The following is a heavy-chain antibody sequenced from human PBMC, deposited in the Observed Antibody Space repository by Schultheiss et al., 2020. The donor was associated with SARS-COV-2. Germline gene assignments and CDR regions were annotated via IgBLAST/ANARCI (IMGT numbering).Heavy chain of an antibody. J-gene: IGHJ2*01. D-gene: IGHD6-13*01. CDR3: ARSKQQLGYWYFDL. Sequence: SETLSLNCGVSGGSSFTGYYYTWIRQPPGKGLEWVGEIDHIGGTDYNPSLKSRVSISIDTSKKQFSLRLTSVTAADSAVYYCARSKQQLGYWYFDLWGRGTLVTVSS. V-gene: IGHV4-34*01. CDR1: GGSSFTGYY. CDR2: IDHIGGT.